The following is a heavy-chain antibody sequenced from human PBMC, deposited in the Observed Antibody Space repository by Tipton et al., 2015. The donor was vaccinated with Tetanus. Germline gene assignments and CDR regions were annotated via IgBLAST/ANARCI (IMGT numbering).Heavy chain of an antibody. CDR2: INHSGST. Sequence: TLSLTCAVYGGSFSGYYWSWIRQPPGKGLEWIGEINHSGSTNYNPSLKSRVTISVDTSKNQFSLKMSSVTAADTAVYYCARGHYWGQGTLVTVSS. CDR3: ARGHY. V-gene: IGHV4-34*01. J-gene: IGHJ4*02. CDR1: GGSFSGYY.